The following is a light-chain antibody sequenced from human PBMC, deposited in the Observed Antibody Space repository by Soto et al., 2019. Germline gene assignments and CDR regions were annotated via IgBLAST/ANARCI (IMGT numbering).Light chain of an antibody. Sequence: DLQMTQSPSILSASVGDRLTITRRASQSVSSWVAWYQQKPGKAPNLRSDKASSLKSGVPSRCSGSGSGTECTRTSSSLQPEEFATYYCQQLHRYPLTFGQGTRLDIK. V-gene: IGKV1-5*03. J-gene: IGKJ5*01. CDR2: KAS. CDR3: QQLHRYPLT. CDR1: QSVSSW.